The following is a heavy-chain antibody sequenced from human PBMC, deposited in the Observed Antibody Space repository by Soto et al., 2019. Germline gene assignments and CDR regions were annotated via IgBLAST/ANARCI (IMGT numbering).Heavy chain of an antibody. CDR3: ARDRGVGYYYYGIGV. V-gene: IGHV1-8*01. Sequence: ASVEVSCKASGYTFTSYDINWVRQATGQGLEGMGWMNPNSGNTGYAQKFQGRVTITRNTSISTAYMELSSLRSEDTDVYYCARDRGVGYYYYGIGVWGQGPTVTVSS. CDR1: GYTFTSYD. CDR2: MNPNSGNT. J-gene: IGHJ6*02. D-gene: IGHD3-10*01.